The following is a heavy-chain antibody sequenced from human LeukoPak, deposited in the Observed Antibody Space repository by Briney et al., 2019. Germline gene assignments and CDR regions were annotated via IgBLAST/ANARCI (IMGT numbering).Heavy chain of an antibody. V-gene: IGHV5-51*01. D-gene: IGHD2-2*02. CDR2: IYPGDSDT. Sequence: RGESLKISCKGSGYSFTSYWIGWVRQMPGKGLEWMGIIYPGDSDTRYSLSFQGQVTISADKSISTAYLQWSSLKASDTAMYYCARQDIVVVPAAIGAFDIWGQGTMVTVSS. CDR3: ARQDIVVVPAAIGAFDI. J-gene: IGHJ3*02. CDR1: GYSFTSYW.